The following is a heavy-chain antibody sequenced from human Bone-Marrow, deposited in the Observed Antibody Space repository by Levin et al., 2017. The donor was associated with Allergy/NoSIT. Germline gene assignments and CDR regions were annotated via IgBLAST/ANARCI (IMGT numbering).Heavy chain of an antibody. D-gene: IGHD1-26*01. Sequence: PSETLSLTCTVSGGSISDYYWSWIRQPPGKGLEWIGYVYYSGSTSGSTNYNPSLKSRVTISVDTSKNQFSLMLTSVTAADTAVYYCTRAIGRYSNWFDPWGQGTLVTVSS. CDR2: VYYSGSTSGST. CDR3: TRAIGRYSNWFDP. CDR1: GGSISDYY. J-gene: IGHJ5*02. V-gene: IGHV4-59*01.